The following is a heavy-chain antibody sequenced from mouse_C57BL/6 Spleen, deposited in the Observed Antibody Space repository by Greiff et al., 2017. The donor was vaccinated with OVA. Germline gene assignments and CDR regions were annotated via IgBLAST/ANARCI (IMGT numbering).Heavy chain of an antibody. J-gene: IGHJ3*01. Sequence: DVQLVESGPGLVKPSQSLSLTCSVTGYSITSGYYWNWIRQFPGNKLEWMGYISYDGSNNYNPSLKNRISITRDTSKNQFFLKLNSVTTEDTATYYCARGSSYFAYWGQGTLVTVSA. D-gene: IGHD1-1*01. V-gene: IGHV3-6*01. CDR1: GYSITSGYY. CDR3: ARGSSYFAY. CDR2: ISYDGSN.